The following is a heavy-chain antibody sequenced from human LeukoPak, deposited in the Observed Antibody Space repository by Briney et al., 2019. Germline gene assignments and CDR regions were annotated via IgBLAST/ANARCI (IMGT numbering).Heavy chain of an antibody. CDR2: IYYSGST. J-gene: IGHJ4*02. Sequence: SETLSLTCTVSGGSISSSSYYWGWIRQPPGKGLEWIGSIYYSGSTYYNPSLKSRVTISVDTSKNQFSLKLSSVTAADTAVYYCARVMVRGVIIPFKYFDYWGQGTLVTVSS. V-gene: IGHV4-39*01. D-gene: IGHD3-10*01. CDR1: GGSISSSSYY. CDR3: ARVMVRGVIIPFKYFDY.